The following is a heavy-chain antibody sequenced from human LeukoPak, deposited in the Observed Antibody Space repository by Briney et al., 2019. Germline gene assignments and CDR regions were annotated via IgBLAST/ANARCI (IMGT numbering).Heavy chain of an antibody. J-gene: IGHJ2*01. Sequence: GASVKVSCKASGGTFSSYAISWVRQAPGQGLEWMGEILPRARRATYAQRFQGRVSMTADESTTTAHMELTGLRFEDTAIYYCATLFGGYWYFDLWGRGTLVTVSS. D-gene: IGHD3-10*02. V-gene: IGHV1-69*13. CDR1: GGTFSSYA. CDR3: ATLFGGYWYFDL. CDR2: ILPRARRA.